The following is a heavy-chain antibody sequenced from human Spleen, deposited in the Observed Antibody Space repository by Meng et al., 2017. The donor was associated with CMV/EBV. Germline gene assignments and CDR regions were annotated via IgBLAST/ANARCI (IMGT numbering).Heavy chain of an antibody. CDR1: GFTLSEIS. Sequence: ASVKVSCKVSGFTLSEISIHWVRQAPGIGLEWMGGFDPEPGETIYAPKFQGRVTMTEDTSTDTAYMELSSLTSDDTAVYYCATLSRLLCWGWFDPWGQGTLVTVSS. J-gene: IGHJ5*02. D-gene: IGHD2-2*01. V-gene: IGHV1-24*01. CDR3: ATLSRLLCWGWFDP. CDR2: FDPEPGET.